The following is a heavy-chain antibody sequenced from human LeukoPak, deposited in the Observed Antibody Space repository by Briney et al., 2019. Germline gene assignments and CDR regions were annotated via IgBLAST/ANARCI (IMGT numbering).Heavy chain of an antibody. D-gene: IGHD2-8*01. J-gene: IGHJ6*03. CDR1: GFTFSSCG. Sequence: GRSLRLSCAASGFTFSSCGMHWVRQAPGKGLEWVAVISYDGSNKYYADSVKGRFTISRDNSKNTLYLQMNSLRAEDTAVYYCANGYCTNGVCYPYYYYYMDVWGKGTTVTVSS. CDR3: ANGYCTNGVCYPYYYYYMDV. V-gene: IGHV3-30*18. CDR2: ISYDGSNK.